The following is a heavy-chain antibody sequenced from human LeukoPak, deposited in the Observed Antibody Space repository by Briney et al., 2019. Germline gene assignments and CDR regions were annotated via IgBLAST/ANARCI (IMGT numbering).Heavy chain of an antibody. Sequence: RGSLSVSRAASGFTFSSYATSWVRQAPGKGLEWVSGITGSGGSTYYADSVKGRFTISRDNSKNTLHLQMNSLRAEDTADYYCAKVVVVLSIDAFDIWGQGTMVTVSS. CDR1: GFTFSSYA. CDR2: ITGSGGST. CDR3: AKVVVVLSIDAFDI. V-gene: IGHV3-23*01. J-gene: IGHJ3*02. D-gene: IGHD2-21*01.